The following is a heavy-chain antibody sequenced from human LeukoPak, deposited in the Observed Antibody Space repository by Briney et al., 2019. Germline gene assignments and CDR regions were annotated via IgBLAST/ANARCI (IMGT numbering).Heavy chain of an antibody. V-gene: IGHV3-21*03. CDR3: TTDFDWLNYYYYYMDV. CDR2: ISSSSSYI. J-gene: IGHJ6*03. Sequence: GGSLRLSCAASGFTFSSYSMNWVRQAPGKGLEWVSSISSSSSYIYYADSVKGRFTISRDNAKNSLYLQMNSLKTEDTAVYYCTTDFDWLNYYYYYMDVWGKGTTVTISS. CDR1: GFTFSSYS. D-gene: IGHD3-9*01.